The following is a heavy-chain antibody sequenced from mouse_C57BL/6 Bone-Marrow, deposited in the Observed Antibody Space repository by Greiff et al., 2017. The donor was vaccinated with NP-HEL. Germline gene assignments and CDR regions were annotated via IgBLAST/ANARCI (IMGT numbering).Heavy chain of an antibody. CDR3: ARWLLRDYFDY. Sequence: VQLQQSGAELARPGASVKLSCKASGYTFTSYGISWVKQRTGQGLEWIGEIYPRSGNTYYNEKFKGKATLTADKSSSTAYMERRSLTSEDTAVYFCARWLLRDYFDYWGQGTTLTVSS. J-gene: IGHJ2*01. CDR1: GYTFTSYG. V-gene: IGHV1-81*01. CDR2: IYPRSGNT. D-gene: IGHD2-3*01.